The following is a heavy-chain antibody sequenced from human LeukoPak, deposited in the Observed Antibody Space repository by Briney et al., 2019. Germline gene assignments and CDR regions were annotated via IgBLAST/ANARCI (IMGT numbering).Heavy chain of an antibody. J-gene: IGHJ4*02. CDR3: ARARVYGGIPRNPKTLHPDY. V-gene: IGHV1-69*13. CDR1: GYTFTSYG. CDR2: IIPIFGTA. Sequence: GASVKVSCKASGYTFTSYGISWVRQAPGQGLEWMGGIIPIFGTANYAQKFQGRVTITADESTSAAYMELSSLRSEDTAVYYCARARVYGGIPRNPKTLHPDYWGQGTLVTVSS. D-gene: IGHD4-23*01.